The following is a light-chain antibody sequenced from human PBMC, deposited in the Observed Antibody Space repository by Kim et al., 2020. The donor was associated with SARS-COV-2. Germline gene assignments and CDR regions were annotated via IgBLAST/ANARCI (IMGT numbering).Light chain of an antibody. V-gene: IGKV1-39*01. CDR3: QQGYSTPYT. J-gene: IGKJ2*01. CDR1: HSSSRN. CDR2: AAS. Sequence: SAAVGDRVTITGRESHSSSRNVYWYQQTPGKAPNLLIYAASTVHGGVPSRFSGSESGTDFTLTISRLQPEDFATYYCQQGYSTPYTFGQGTKLEI.